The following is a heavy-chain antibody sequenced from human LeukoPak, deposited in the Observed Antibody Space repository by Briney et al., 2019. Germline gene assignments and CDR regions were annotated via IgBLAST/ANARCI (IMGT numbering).Heavy chain of an antibody. CDR1: GFTFSNYA. CDR3: ATDYCSGGSCYSRPFDY. V-gene: IGHV3-23*01. D-gene: IGHD2-15*01. J-gene: IGHJ4*02. CDR2: ISGSGGRT. Sequence: GGSLRLSCAASGFTFSNYAMSWVRQAPGKGLEWVSAISGSGGRTNYADSVKGRFTISRDNSKNTLYLQMNSLRAEDTAVYYCATDYCSGGSCYSRPFDYWGQGTLVTVSS.